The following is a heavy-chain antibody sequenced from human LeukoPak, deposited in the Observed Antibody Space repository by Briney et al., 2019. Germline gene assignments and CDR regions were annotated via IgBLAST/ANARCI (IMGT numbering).Heavy chain of an antibody. V-gene: IGHV1-46*01. CDR2: INPRGGST. CDR3: AREESIGSYQFLHDN. D-gene: IGHD1-26*01. CDR1: GYTFTSHF. Sequence: ASVKVSCKASGYTFTSHFMHWVRQAPGRGLEWMGIINPRGGSTSYTQKFQGRVTMTRDMSTSTVYMELSSLRSEDTAVYYCAREESIGSYQFLHDNWGQGTLGTVSS. J-gene: IGHJ4*02.